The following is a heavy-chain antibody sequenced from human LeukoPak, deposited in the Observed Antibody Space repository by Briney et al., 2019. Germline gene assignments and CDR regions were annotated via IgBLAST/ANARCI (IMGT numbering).Heavy chain of an antibody. J-gene: IGHJ4*02. CDR3: ATTLWFGELPYDY. D-gene: IGHD3-10*01. CDR1: GGSIRSYY. Sequence: TLSLTCTVSGGSIRSYYWSWVRQPPGKGLEWIGYIYSSGTTNYNPSLKSRVTISIDTSKNQFSLKLSSVTAADTAVYYCATTLWFGELPYDYWGQGTLVTVSS. V-gene: IGHV4-59*12. CDR2: IYSSGTT.